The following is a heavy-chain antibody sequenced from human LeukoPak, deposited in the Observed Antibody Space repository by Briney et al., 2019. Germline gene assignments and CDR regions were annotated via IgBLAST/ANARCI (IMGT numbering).Heavy chain of an antibody. V-gene: IGHV1-2*02. CDR1: GYTFTSYA. J-gene: IGHJ4*02. D-gene: IGHD5-24*01. CDR2: ITPSGGT. CDR3: ARGRYGDGFAHFDY. Sequence: ASVKVSRKASGYTFTSYAMHWVRQAPGQGLEWMGWITPSGGTNYPQKFQGRVAITWDTSITTAYMDLSRLTSDDTAVYYCARGRYGDGFAHFDYWGQGALVTVSS.